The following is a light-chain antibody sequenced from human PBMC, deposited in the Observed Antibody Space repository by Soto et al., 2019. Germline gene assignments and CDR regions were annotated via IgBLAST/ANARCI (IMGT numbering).Light chain of an antibody. V-gene: IGLV2-11*01. J-gene: IGLJ1*01. Sequence: QSALTQPRSVSGSPGQSVTISCTGTSSDVGGYSSVSWYRQHPGKAPKLLIYEVNERPSGVPDRFSGSKSGSTASLTVSGLQAEDEADYYCSSYAGSHNFVFGTGTKLTVL. CDR2: EVN. CDR1: SSDVGGYSS. CDR3: SSYAGSHNFV.